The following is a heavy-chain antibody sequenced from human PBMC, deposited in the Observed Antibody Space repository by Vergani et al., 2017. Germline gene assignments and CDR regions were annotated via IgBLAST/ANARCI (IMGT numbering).Heavy chain of an antibody. CDR3: ARLGGHYYGSGTAI. D-gene: IGHD3-10*01. J-gene: IGHJ6*04. CDR1: GGSFSGYY. CDR2: INHSGST. V-gene: IGHV4-34*01. Sequence: QVQLQQWGAGLLKPSETLSLTCAVYGGSFSGYYWSWIRQPPGKGLEWIGEINHSGSTNYNPSLKSRVTISVDTSKNQFSLKLSSVTAADTAVYYCARLGGHYYGSGTAIWGKGTTVTVSS.